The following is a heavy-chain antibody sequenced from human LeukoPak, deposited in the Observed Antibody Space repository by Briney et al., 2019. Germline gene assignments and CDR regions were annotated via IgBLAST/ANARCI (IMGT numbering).Heavy chain of an antibody. Sequence: ASVKVSCKPSRYTFTSYVIHWVRPAPRQRLEAMEWINAGNGNTEYSQKSLGRVTITRDTSASTVYMELRSLRFEDTAVYHCATSGRAVAGIGFNYWGQGTLVTVSS. CDR3: ATSGRAVAGIGFNY. D-gene: IGHD6-19*01. J-gene: IGHJ4*02. V-gene: IGHV1-3*01. CDR1: RYTFTSYV. CDR2: INAGNGNT.